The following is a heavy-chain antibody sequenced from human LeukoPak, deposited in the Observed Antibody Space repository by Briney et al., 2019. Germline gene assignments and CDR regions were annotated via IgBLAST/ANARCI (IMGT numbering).Heavy chain of an antibody. CDR3: ARHDVYGDYESWFDP. J-gene: IGHJ5*02. Sequence: PSETLSLTCTVSGGSISSYYWSWIRQPPGKGLEWIGYIYYSGSTNYNPSLKSRVTISVDTSKNQFSLKLSSVTAADTAVYYCARHDVYGDYESWFDPWGQGTLVTVSS. CDR1: GGSISSYY. D-gene: IGHD4-17*01. V-gene: IGHV4-59*08. CDR2: IYYSGST.